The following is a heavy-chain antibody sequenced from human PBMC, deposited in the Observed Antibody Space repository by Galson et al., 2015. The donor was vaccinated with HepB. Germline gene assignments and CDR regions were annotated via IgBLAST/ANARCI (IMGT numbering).Heavy chain of an antibody. CDR2: IKSKTDGGAK. J-gene: IGHJ4*02. Sequence: SLRLSCAASGFTFSIAWMSWVRQTPGKGLEWLGRIKSKTDGGAKDYAAPVKSKFTISRDDSKNTLYLQMNSLKTEDTAVYYCACNQYSNSGFDYWGQGTLVTVSS. CDR3: ACNQYSNSGFDY. CDR1: GFTFSIAW. V-gene: IGHV3-15*01. D-gene: IGHD6-6*01.